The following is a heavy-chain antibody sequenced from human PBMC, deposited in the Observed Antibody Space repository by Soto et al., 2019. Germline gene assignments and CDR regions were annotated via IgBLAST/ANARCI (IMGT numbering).Heavy chain of an antibody. CDR2: IIPIFGTA. V-gene: IGHV1-69*13. CDR3: ARGGTMIVVAPPGWFDP. J-gene: IGHJ5*02. D-gene: IGHD3-22*01. Sequence: ASVKVSCKASGGTFSSYAISWVRQAPGQGLEWMGGIIPIFGTANYAQKFQGRVTITADESTSTAYMELSSLRSEDTAVYYCARGGTMIVVAPPGWFDPWGQGTLVTVSS. CDR1: GGTFSSYA.